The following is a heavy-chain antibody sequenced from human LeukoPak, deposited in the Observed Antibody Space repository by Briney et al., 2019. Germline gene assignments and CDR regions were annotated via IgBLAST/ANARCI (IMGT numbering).Heavy chain of an antibody. V-gene: IGHV3-48*01. CDR1: GFTFSSYS. D-gene: IGHD4-17*01. CDR3: ARGDYGDYL. Sequence: GGSLRLSCAASGFTFSSYSMNWVRQAPGKGLEWVSYISSSSSTISYADSVKGRFTISRDNAKNSLYLQMNSLRAEDTAVYYCARGDYGDYLWGQGTMVTVSS. CDR2: ISSSSSTI. J-gene: IGHJ3*01.